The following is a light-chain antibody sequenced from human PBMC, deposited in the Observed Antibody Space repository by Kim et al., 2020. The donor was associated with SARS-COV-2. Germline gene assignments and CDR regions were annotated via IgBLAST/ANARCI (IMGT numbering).Light chain of an antibody. CDR2: RAS. CDR1: QSIRIY. CDR3: QHYDAYPLT. Sequence: DIQMTQSPSTLSTSVGDRVTITCRASQSIRIYLAWYLQKPGKAPKLLIYRASRLETGVPSRFSGSGSGTEFTLTISSLQPDDSAIYYCQHYDAYPLTFGGGTKVDIK. J-gene: IGKJ4*01. V-gene: IGKV1-5*03.